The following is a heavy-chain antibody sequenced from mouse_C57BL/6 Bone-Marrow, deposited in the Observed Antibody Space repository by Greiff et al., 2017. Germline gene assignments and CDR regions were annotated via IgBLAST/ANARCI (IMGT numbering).Heavy chain of an antibody. CDR1: GYTFTSYW. V-gene: IGHV1-64*01. D-gene: IGHD3-3*01. CDR2: IHPNSGST. CDR3: ARPGDPSYYFDY. J-gene: IGHJ2*01. Sequence: VKLQQPGAELVKPGASVKLSCKASGYTFTSYWMHWVKQRPGQGLEWIGMIHPNSGSTNYNEKFKSKATLTVDKSSSTAYMQLSSLTSEDSAVYYCARPGDPSYYFDYWGQGTTLTVSS.